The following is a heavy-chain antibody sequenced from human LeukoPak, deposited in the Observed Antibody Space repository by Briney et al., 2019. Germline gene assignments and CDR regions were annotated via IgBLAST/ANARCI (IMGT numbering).Heavy chain of an antibody. CDR1: GYTFTSYG. V-gene: IGHV1-18*01. Sequence: GASVKVSCKASGYTFTSYGISWVRQAPGQGLEWMGWISAYNGNTNYAQKLQGRVTMTTDTSTSTAYLELRSLRSDDTAVYYCGRDRGSYYGSSWFDPWGQGTLVTVSS. J-gene: IGHJ5*02. CDR3: GRDRGSYYGSSWFDP. D-gene: IGHD1-26*01. CDR2: ISAYNGNT.